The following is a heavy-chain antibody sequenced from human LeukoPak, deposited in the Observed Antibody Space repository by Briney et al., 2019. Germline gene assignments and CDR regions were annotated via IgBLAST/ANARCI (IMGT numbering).Heavy chain of an antibody. D-gene: IGHD5-12*01. CDR1: GGSISSYY. Sequence: SETLSLTCTVSGGSISSYYWSWIRQPPGKGLEWIGYIYYSGSTNYNPSLKSRVTISVDTSKNQFSLKLSSVPAADTAVYYCARGTVATIYTSLRFDPWGQGTLVTVSS. J-gene: IGHJ5*02. V-gene: IGHV4-59*01. CDR2: IYYSGST. CDR3: ARGTVATIYTSLRFDP.